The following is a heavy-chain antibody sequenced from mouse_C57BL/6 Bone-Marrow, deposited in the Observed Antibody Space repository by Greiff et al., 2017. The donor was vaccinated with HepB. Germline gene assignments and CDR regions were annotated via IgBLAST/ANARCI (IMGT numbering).Heavy chain of an antibody. Sequence: QVQLKQPGAELVKPGASVKLSCKASGYTFTSYWMHWVKQRPGQGLEWIGMIHPNSGSTNYNEKFKSKATLTVDKSSSTAYMQLSSLTSEDSAVYYCARGKVGRDYAMDYWGQGTSVTVSS. CDR2: IHPNSGST. V-gene: IGHV1-64*01. J-gene: IGHJ4*01. D-gene: IGHD1-3*01. CDR1: GYTFTSYW. CDR3: ARGKVGRDYAMDY.